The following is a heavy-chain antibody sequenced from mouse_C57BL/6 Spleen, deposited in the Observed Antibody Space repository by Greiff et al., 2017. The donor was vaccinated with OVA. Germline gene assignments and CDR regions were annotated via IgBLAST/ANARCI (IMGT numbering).Heavy chain of an antibody. D-gene: IGHD2-3*01. Sequence: QVHVKQSGAELVKPGASVKLSCKASGYTFTSYWMHWVKQRPGQGLEWIGMIHPNSGSTNYNEKFKSKATLTVDKSSSTAYMQLSSLTSEDSAVYYWAHDGYYRFAYWGQGTLVTVSA. J-gene: IGHJ3*01. V-gene: IGHV1-64*01. CDR1: GYTFTSYW. CDR3: AHDGYYRFAY. CDR2: IHPNSGST.